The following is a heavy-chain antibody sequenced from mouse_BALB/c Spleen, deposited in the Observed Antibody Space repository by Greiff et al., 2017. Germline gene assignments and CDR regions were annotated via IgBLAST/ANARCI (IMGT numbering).Heavy chain of an antibody. CDR2: IDTSDSYT. CDR1: GYTFTDYW. D-gene: IGHD1-2*01. CDR3: ARGFITTSYAMDY. Sequence: QVQLQQPGAELVMPGASVKMSCKASGYTFTDYWMHWVKQRPGQGLEWIGAIDTSDSYTSYNQKFKGKATLTVDESSSTAYMQLSSLTSEDSAVYYCARGFITTSYAMDYWGQGTSVTVSS. J-gene: IGHJ4*01. V-gene: IGHV1-69*01.